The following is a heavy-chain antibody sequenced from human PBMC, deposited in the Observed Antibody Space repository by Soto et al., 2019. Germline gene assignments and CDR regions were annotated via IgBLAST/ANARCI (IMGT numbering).Heavy chain of an antibody. Sequence: QVQLVQSGAEVKEPGASVKVSCKASGYIFARYGFSWVRQAPGQGLEWMAWTSADNGDTNYAQKFQGRVTLTTDTATGTAYIELRSLRSDDTAVYYWARDERGTCTSVSCYYFDYWGQGTLVTVSS. CDR3: ARDERGTCTSVSCYYFDY. CDR2: TSADNGDT. D-gene: IGHD2-2*01. J-gene: IGHJ4*02. CDR1: GYIFARYG. V-gene: IGHV1-18*04.